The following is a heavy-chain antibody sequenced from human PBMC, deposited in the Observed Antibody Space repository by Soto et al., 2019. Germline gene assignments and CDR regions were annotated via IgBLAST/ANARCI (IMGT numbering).Heavy chain of an antibody. V-gene: IGHV1-46*01. CDR2: INPNGAST. CDR1: GYTFTNNY. CDR3: ARVYGLVKHDDFCSGYYDY. D-gene: IGHD3-3*01. J-gene: IGHJ4*02. Sequence: QVQLVQSGAEVMKPGASVKISCKTSGYTFTNNYINWVRQAPGQGLEWVGLINPNGASTTYAQTFQGRVTITRDTSTSTVYMELSSLRSDDTAVYYCARVYGLVKHDDFCSGYYDYWGQGTLVTVSS.